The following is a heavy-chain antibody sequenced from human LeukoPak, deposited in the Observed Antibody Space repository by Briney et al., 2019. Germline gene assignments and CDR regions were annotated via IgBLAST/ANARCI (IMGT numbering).Heavy chain of an antibody. CDR2: IYYTGST. J-gene: IGHJ4*02. CDR3: ARETYYYGSGSYWNDY. V-gene: IGHV4-59*12. Sequence: SETLSLTCSVSGGSTTGYFWTWIRQPPGKGPEWIGSIYYTGSTYYNPSLKSRVTISVDTSKNQFSLKLSSVTAADTAVYYCARETYYYGSGSYWNDYWGQGTLVTVSS. CDR1: GGSTTGYF. D-gene: IGHD3-10*01.